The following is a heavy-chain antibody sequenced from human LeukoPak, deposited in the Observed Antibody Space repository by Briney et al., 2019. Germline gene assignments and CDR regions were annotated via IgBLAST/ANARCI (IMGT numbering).Heavy chain of an antibody. V-gene: IGHV3-21*01. J-gene: IGHJ3*02. Sequence: GGSLRLSCAASGFTFSSYSMNWVRQAPGKGLEWVSSISSSSSYIYCADSVKGRFTISRDNAKNSLYLQMNSLRAEDTAVYYCARFVEYGSGSTPHAFDIWGQGTMVTVSS. CDR1: GFTFSSYS. CDR3: ARFVEYGSGSTPHAFDI. D-gene: IGHD3-10*01. CDR2: ISSSSSYI.